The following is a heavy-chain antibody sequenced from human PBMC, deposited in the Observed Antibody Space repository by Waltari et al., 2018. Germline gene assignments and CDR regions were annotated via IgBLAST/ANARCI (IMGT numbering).Heavy chain of an antibody. J-gene: IGHJ1*01. D-gene: IGHD3-3*02. Sequence: QVQLVESGGGVVQPGGSLRLSCKASGLIFSRFDMHWVRQAPGTGLEWVSVIRFDGSQKYYSESLKGRFTVSRDNSRDTLYLHMKNLESDDTATYFCAGDISVSSPSLWGRGTLVTVSS. CDR2: IRFDGSQK. CDR3: AGDISVSSPSL. V-gene: IGHV3-30*02. CDR1: GLIFSRFD.